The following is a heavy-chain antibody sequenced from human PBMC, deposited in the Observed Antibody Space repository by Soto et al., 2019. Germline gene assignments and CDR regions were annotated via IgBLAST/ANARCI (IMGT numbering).Heavy chain of an antibody. V-gene: IGHV3-7*01. CDR2: IKQDGSEK. J-gene: IGHJ5*02. D-gene: IGHD2-2*01. CDR1: GFTFSSYW. Sequence: PGGSLRLSCAASGFTFSSYWMSWVRQAPGKGLEWVANIKQDGSEKYYVDSVKGRFTISRDNAKNSLYLQMNSLRAEDTAVYYCARDGSIVVVTNWFDPWGQGTLVTVSS. CDR3: ARDGSIVVVTNWFDP.